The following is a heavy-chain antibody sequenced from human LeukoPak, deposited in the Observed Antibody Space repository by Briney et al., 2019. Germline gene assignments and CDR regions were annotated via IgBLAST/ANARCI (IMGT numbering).Heavy chain of an antibody. Sequence: PSETLSLTCTVSGGSISSYYWSWIRQPPGKGLEWIGYIYYSGSTNYNPSLKSRVTISVDTSKNQLSLKLSSVTAADTAVYYCASGYSSGWYLIDYWGQGTLVTVSS. V-gene: IGHV4-59*01. CDR1: GGSISSYY. CDR2: IYYSGST. J-gene: IGHJ4*02. CDR3: ASGYSSGWYLIDY. D-gene: IGHD6-19*01.